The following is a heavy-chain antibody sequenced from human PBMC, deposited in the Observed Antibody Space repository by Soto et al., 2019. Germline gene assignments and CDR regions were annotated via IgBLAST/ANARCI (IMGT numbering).Heavy chain of an antibody. CDR1: GGPISSYY. D-gene: IGHD3-9*01. CDR3: ARMGGILTGYYTLYYYYGMDV. J-gene: IGHJ6*02. CDR2: IYYSGST. V-gene: IGHV4-59*12. Sequence: SETLSLTCTVSGGPISSYYWSWIQQPPGKGLEWIGYIYYSGSTNYNPSLKSRVTISVDTSKNQFSLKLSSVTAADTAVYYCARMGGILTGYYTLYYYYGMDVWGQGTTVTVSS.